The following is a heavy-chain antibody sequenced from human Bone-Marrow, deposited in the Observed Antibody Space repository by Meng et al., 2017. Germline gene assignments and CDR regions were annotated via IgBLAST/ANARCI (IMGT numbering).Heavy chain of an antibody. J-gene: IGHJ5*02. CDR3: ARGKSNSSPPFDP. CDR1: GGSISNGGYS. Sequence: QLQLQESGSGLVKPSQTLSLTCSVSGGSISNGGYSLSWIRQPPGKGLEWIGYIYHSGSTYYNPSLKSRVTISVDTSKNQFSLKLSSVTAADTAVYYCARGKSNSSPPFDPWGQGTLVTVSS. CDR2: IYHSGST. D-gene: IGHD6-6*01. V-gene: IGHV4-30-2*01.